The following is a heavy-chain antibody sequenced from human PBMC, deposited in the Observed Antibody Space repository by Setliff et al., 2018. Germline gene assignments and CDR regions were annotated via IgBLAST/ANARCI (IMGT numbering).Heavy chain of an antibody. V-gene: IGHV4-34*01. Sequence: PSETLSLTCAVSGGSFSGYYWSWIRQPPGKGLEWIGEINHSGNTNYNPSLKSRVTISIDTSKNQLFLKLSSVTAADTAVYYCAANPGISAGGDFDCWGQGTLVTVSS. D-gene: IGHD6-13*01. CDR3: AANPGISAGGDFDC. J-gene: IGHJ4*02. CDR1: GGSFSGYY. CDR2: INHSGNT.